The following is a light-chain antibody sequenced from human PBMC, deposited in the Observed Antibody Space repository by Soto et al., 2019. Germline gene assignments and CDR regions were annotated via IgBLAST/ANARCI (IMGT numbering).Light chain of an antibody. CDR2: DVT. Sequence: QSALTQPASVSGSPGQSIAMSCTGTSSDVGGYNYVSWYHQHPGKAPKLIIYDVTSRPSGVSNRFSGSKSGNTASLTISGLQAEDEADYYCSSYTGSSTYVFGTGTKLTVL. CDR3: SSYTGSSTYV. V-gene: IGLV2-14*01. CDR1: SSDVGGYNY. J-gene: IGLJ1*01.